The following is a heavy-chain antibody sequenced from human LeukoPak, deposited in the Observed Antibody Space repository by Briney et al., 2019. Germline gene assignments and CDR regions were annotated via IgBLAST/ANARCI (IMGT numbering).Heavy chain of an antibody. V-gene: IGHV3-15*01. Sequence: GGSLRLSCAASGFTFSNAWMTWVRQAPGKGLESVGRIKSKADGGTRDYAAPVKGRFTISRDDSKNTLYLQMNSLQTEDTAVYYCTTAPGGELAFRDYYYYYMDVWGRGTTVTVSS. CDR1: GFTFSNAW. J-gene: IGHJ6*03. D-gene: IGHD3-16*01. CDR2: IKSKADGGTR. CDR3: TTAPGGELAFRDYYYYYMDV.